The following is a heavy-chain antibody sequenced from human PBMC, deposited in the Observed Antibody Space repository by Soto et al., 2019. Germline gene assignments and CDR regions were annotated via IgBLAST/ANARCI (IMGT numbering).Heavy chain of an antibody. D-gene: IGHD2-2*01. CDR3: ARAPREVVPAAIRCWFDP. Sequence: ASVKVSCKASGYTFTSYGISWVRQAPGQGLEWMGWISAYNGNTNYAQKLQGRVTMTTDTSTSTAYMELRSLRSDDTAVYYCARAPREVVPAAIRCWFDPWGQGTLVTVS. J-gene: IGHJ5*02. CDR1: GYTFTSYG. CDR2: ISAYNGNT. V-gene: IGHV1-18*01.